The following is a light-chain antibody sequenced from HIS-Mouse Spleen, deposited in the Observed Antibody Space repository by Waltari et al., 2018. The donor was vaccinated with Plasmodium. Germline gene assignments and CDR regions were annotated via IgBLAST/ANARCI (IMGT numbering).Light chain of an antibody. CDR3: QKYNSAPWT. CDR1: QGISNY. J-gene: IGKJ1*01. CDR2: SAS. Sequence: DIQMTQSPSSMSASVGDRVTITCRASQGISNYLDWYQQKPGQVPKLLIYSASTLQSGVPSRFSGSGSGTDFTLTISSLQPEDVATYYCQKYNSAPWTFGQGTKVEIK. V-gene: IGKV1-27*01.